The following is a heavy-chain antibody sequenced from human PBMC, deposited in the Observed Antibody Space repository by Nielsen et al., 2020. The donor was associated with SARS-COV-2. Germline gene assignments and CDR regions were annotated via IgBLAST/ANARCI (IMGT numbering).Heavy chain of an antibody. J-gene: IGHJ4*02. CDR3: ARDLSYYYDSSGYYSLY. CDR2: FDPEDGET. D-gene: IGHD3-22*01. V-gene: IGHV1-24*01. CDR1: GYTLTELS. Sequence: ASVKVSCKVFGYTLTELSMHWVRQAPGKGLEWMGGFDPEDGETIYAQKFQGRVTMTEDTSTDTAYMELSSLRSEDTAVYYCARDLSYYYDSSGYYSLYWGQGTLVTVSS.